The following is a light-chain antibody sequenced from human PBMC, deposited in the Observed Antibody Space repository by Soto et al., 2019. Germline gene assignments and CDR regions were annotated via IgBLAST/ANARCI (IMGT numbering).Light chain of an antibody. Sequence: QSALTQPASVSGSPGQSITISCTGTSSDVGGYNYVSWYQQHPGKAPKLMIYEVSNRPSGVSNRFSGSKSGNTASLTISGLQADHEADYYCSSYTSSSTLVFGTGTKVTVL. CDR1: SSDVGGYNY. CDR2: EVS. CDR3: SSYTSSSTLV. J-gene: IGLJ1*01. V-gene: IGLV2-14*01.